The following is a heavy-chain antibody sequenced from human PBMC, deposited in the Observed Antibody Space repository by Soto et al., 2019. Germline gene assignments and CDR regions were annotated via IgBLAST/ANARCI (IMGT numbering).Heavy chain of an antibody. CDR1: GFTFSSYA. CDR3: AKDIAARPVYNWFDP. CDR2: ISGSGGST. V-gene: IGHV3-23*01. J-gene: IGHJ5*02. D-gene: IGHD6-6*01. Sequence: GGSLRLSCAASGFTFSSYAMSWVRQAPGKGLEWVSAISGSGGSTYYADSVKGRFTISRDNSKNTLYLQMNSLRAEDTAVYYCAKDIAARPVYNWFDPWGQGTLVTVSS.